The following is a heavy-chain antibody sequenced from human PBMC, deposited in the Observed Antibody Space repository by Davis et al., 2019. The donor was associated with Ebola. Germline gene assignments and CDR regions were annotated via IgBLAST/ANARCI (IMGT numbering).Heavy chain of an antibody. CDR1: GFAFSSYT. CDR2: ISGSADAT. CDR3: ARSMIIRGMDV. V-gene: IGHV3-23*01. J-gene: IGHJ6*02. Sequence: GESLKISCAASGFAFSSYTMHWVRQAPGKGLEWVSRISGSADATNSADSVQGRFTISRDNAKNSLYLQMNSLRGEDTAVFYCARSMIIRGMDVWGQGTTVTVSS. D-gene: IGHD3-22*01.